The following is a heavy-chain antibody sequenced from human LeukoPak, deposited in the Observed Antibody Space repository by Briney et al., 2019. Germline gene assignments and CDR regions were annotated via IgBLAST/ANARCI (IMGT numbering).Heavy chain of an antibody. Sequence: GGSLRLSCAASGFTFSSYWMSWVRQAPGKGLEWVADIKQDGSEKYYVDSVKGRFTISRDNSKNTLYLQMNSLRAEDTAVYYCAKERGPMVRGAAENWGQGTLVTVSS. CDR2: IKQDGSEK. V-gene: IGHV3-7*03. J-gene: IGHJ4*02. CDR3: AKERGPMVRGAAEN. CDR1: GFTFSSYW. D-gene: IGHD3-10*01.